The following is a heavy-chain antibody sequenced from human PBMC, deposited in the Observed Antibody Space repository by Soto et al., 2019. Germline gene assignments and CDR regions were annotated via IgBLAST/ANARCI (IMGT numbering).Heavy chain of an antibody. CDR3: AREWGTVTNFDGFDY. V-gene: IGHV1-2*04. J-gene: IGHJ4*02. CDR2: INPNSGGT. D-gene: IGHD4-17*01. Sequence: QVQLVQSGAEVKKPGASVKVSCKASGYTFTGYYMHWVRQAPGQGLEWMGWINPNSGGTKYAQKFQGWVTMTRDTSISTAYMELSRLRSDDTAVYYCAREWGTVTNFDGFDYWGQGTLVTVSS. CDR1: GYTFTGYY.